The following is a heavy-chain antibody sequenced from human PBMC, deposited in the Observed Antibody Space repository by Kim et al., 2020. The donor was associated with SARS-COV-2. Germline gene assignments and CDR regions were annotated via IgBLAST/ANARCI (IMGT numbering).Heavy chain of an antibody. V-gene: IGHV3-21*01. J-gene: IGHJ4*02. CDR3: ARIRTFDFDY. Sequence: YIYYADSVKGRFTISRDNAKNSLYLQMNSLRAEDTAVYYCARIRTFDFDYWGQGTLVTVSS. CDR2: YI.